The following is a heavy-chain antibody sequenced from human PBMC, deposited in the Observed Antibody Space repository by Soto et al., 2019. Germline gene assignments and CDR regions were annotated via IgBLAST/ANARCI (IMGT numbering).Heavy chain of an antibody. J-gene: IGHJ4*02. CDR3: AYSAAGDY. V-gene: IGHV1-69*02. Sequence: ASVKVSCQASGGTFSSYTISWVRQAPGQGLEWMGRIIPILGIANFAQKFQGRVTITADKSTSTAYMELSSLRSEDTAVYYCAYSAAGDYWGQGTLVTVSS. D-gene: IGHD6-13*01. CDR2: IIPILGIA. CDR1: GGTFSSYT.